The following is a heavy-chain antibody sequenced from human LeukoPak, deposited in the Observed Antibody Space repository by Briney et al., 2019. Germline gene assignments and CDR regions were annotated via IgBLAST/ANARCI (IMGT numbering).Heavy chain of an antibody. CDR2: IWYDGSNK. V-gene: IGHV3-33*01. CDR1: GFTFSSYG. Sequence: GGSLRLSCAASGFTFSSYGVHWVRQAPGKGLEWVAVIWYDGSNKYYADSVKGRFTISRDNSKNTLYLQMNSLRAEDTAVYYCARDRRYSSSLGGWFDPWGQGTLVTVSS. CDR3: ARDRRYSSSLGGWFDP. J-gene: IGHJ5*02. D-gene: IGHD6-6*01.